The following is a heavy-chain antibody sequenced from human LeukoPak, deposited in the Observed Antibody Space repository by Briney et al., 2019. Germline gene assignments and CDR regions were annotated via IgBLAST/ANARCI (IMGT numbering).Heavy chain of an antibody. Sequence: GGSLRLSCAASGFIFSGYGMHWVRQAPGKGLEWVAFIRYDGNKEYYADSVKGRFTISRDNSKNMLYLQMNSLRDEDTAVYYCARKLQDGYYFEYWGQGTLVTVSS. CDR3: ARKLQDGYYFEY. V-gene: IGHV3-30*02. CDR2: IRYDGNKE. D-gene: IGHD4-23*01. CDR1: GFIFSGYG. J-gene: IGHJ4*02.